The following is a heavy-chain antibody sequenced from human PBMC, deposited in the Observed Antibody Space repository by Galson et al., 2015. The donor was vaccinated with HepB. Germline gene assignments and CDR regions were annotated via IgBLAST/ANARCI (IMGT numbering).Heavy chain of an antibody. J-gene: IGHJ4*02. CDR3: ARGGVGATKGVDY. V-gene: IGHV1-46*01. Sequence: CTASGYTFTSYYMHWVRQAPGQGLEWMGIINPSGGSTSYAQKFQGRVTMTRDTSTSTVYMELSSLRSEDTAVYYCARGGVGATKGVDYWGQGTLVTVSS. CDR2: INPSGGST. D-gene: IGHD1-26*01. CDR1: GYTFTSYY.